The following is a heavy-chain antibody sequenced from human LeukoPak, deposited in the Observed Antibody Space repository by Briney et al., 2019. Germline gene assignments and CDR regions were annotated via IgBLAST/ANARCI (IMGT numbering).Heavy chain of an antibody. CDR1: GYTFTGYY. J-gene: IGHJ6*02. CDR3: ARVYSNSPEYGMDV. V-gene: IGHV1-2*06. D-gene: IGHD4-11*01. CDR2: INPNSGGT. Sequence: GASVKVSCKASGYTFTGYYMHWVRQAPGQGLEWMGRINPNSGGTNYAQKFQGRVTMTRDTSISTAYMELSRLRSDDTAVYYCARVYSNSPEYGMDVWGQGTTVTVS.